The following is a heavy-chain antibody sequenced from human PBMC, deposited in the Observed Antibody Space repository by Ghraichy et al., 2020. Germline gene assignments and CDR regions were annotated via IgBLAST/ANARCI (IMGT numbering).Heavy chain of an antibody. D-gene: IGHD3-10*01. CDR2: INHSGST. J-gene: IGHJ1*01. CDR1: GGSFSGYY. V-gene: IGHV4-34*01. CDR3: ARGYPLHGSGSYYKESRYYFQH. Sequence: SETLSLTCAVYGGSFSGYYWSWIRQPPGKGLEWIGEINHSGSTNYNPSLKSRVTISVDTSKNQFSLKLSSVTAADTAVYYCARGYPLHGSGSYYKESRYYFQHWGQGTLVTVSS.